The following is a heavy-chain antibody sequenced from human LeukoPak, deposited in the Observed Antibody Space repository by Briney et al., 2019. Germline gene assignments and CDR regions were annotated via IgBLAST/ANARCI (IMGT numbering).Heavy chain of an antibody. CDR3: ARVSHDYSPAFDP. J-gene: IGHJ5*02. V-gene: IGHV4-59*11. Sequence: SGSLSVTCMVSVGSLCSHNWCWMRPPPRRGVERIGYIYYSGSTNYNPSLKSRVTISVDTSKNQFSLKLSSVTAADTAAYYCARVSHDYSPAFDPWGQGTLVTVSS. CDR2: IYYSGST. D-gene: IGHD4-11*01. CDR1: VGSLCSHN.